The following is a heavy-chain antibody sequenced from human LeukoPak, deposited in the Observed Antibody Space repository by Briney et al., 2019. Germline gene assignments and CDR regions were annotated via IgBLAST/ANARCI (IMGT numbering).Heavy chain of an antibody. CDR2: IRSKANSYAT. V-gene: IGHV3-73*01. CDR1: GFTFSGSA. J-gene: IGHJ6*04. Sequence: GGSLRLSCAASGFTFSGSAMHWVRQASGKGLEWVGRIRSKANSYATAYAASVKGRFTISRDNAKNSLYLQMNSLRAEDTAVYYCAELGITMIGGVWGKGTTVTISS. CDR3: AELGITMIGGV. D-gene: IGHD3-10*02.